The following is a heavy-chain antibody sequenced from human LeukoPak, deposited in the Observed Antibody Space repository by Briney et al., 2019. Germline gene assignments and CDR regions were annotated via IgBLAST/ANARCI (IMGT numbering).Heavy chain of an antibody. D-gene: IGHD5-18*01. CDR1: GFTFRDYY. J-gene: IGHJ4*02. CDR2: ISSSGSTI. Sequence: GGSLRLSCAASGFTFRDYYMSWIRQAPGKGLEWVSYISSSGSTIYYADSVKGRFTISRDNAKNSLYLQMNSLRAEDTAVYYCARATAMVSEGFDYWGQGTLVTVSS. V-gene: IGHV3-11*01. CDR3: ARATAMVSEGFDY.